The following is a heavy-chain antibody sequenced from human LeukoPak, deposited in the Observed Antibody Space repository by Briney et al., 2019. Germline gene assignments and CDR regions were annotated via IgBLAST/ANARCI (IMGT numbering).Heavy chain of an antibody. CDR3: AGGSSVCDNGVWVPYV. CDR2: ISSSGDYI. D-gene: IGHD2-8*01. J-gene: IGHJ6*02. V-gene: IGHV3-21*01. CDR1: GFSFSIYS. Sequence: GGSLRLSCAASGFSFSIYSMNWVRQPPGGGLEWVSSISSSGDYIYDAASVKGRFTISRDNAKNSLSLQMNSLRAEDTAVYYCAGGSSVCDNGVWVPYVWGQGTTVTVTS.